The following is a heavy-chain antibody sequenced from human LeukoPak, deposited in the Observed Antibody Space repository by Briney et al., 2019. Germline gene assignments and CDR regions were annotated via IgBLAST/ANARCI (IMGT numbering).Heavy chain of an antibody. CDR1: GFSFSDSV. J-gene: IGHJ4*02. CDR2: ISHDVKTT. D-gene: IGHD3-10*01. V-gene: IGHV3-30*04. Sequence: GKSLRLSCVASGFSFSDSVIHWVRQAPGKGLEWVAVISHDVKTTYYADSAKGRITISRDNSRNTVFLQMNRLRPEDTAVYYCVKEAYYGWGSSPTFYFDYWGQGTRVTVSS. CDR3: VKEAYYGWGSSPTFYFDY.